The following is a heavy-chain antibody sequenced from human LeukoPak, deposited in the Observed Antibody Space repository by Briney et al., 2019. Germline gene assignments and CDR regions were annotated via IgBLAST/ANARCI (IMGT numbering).Heavy chain of an antibody. CDR1: GFTFSDYY. CDR2: ISSSGSTI. V-gene: IGHV3-11*04. D-gene: IGHD5-24*01. CDR3: ARDGYNSGGDFDY. J-gene: IGHJ4*02. Sequence: GGSLRLSCAASGFTFSDYYMSWIRQAPGKGLEWVSYISSSGSTIYYADSVKGRFTISGDNAKKSLYMQMNSLRGEDTAVYYCARDGYNSGGDFDYWGQGALVTVSS.